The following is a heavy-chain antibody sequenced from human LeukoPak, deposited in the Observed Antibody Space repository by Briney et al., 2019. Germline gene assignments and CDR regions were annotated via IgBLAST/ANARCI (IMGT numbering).Heavy chain of an antibody. J-gene: IGHJ6*03. Sequence: GGSLRLSCAASGFTFSSYEMNWVRQVPGKGLEWVSYISSSGSTIYYADSVKGRFTISRDNAKNSLYLQMNSLRAEDTAVYYCASLAAAGPYYYYMDVWGKGTTVTVSS. V-gene: IGHV3-48*03. CDR1: GFTFSSYE. CDR3: ASLAAAGPYYYYMDV. D-gene: IGHD6-13*01. CDR2: ISSSGSTI.